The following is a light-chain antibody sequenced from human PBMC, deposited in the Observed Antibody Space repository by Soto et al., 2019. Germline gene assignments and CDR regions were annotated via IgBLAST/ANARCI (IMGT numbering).Light chain of an antibody. CDR3: QNYHNYQYT. V-gene: IGKV1-5*03. CDR2: KAS. J-gene: IGKJ2*01. CDR1: QSISSW. Sequence: IQMTQSPSTLSASVGDRVTITCRASQSISSWLAWYQQKHGKAPKLLIYKASSLEGGVPSRFSGSGSGTEFTLTITSIQTADSGHYYSQNYHNYQYTFGQGTKVDIK.